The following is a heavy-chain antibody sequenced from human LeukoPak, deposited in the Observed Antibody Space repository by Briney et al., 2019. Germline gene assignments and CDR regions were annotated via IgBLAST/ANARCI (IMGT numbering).Heavy chain of an antibody. CDR3: AREKVVVTAINAFDI. J-gene: IGHJ3*02. CDR2: INPSGGST. V-gene: IGHV1-46*01. D-gene: IGHD2-21*02. Sequence: ASVKVSCKASGYTFTGYYMHWVRQAPGQGLEWMGIINPSGGSTSYAQKFQGRVTMTRDMSTSTVYVELSSLRSEDTAVYYCAREKVVVTAINAFDIWGQGTMVTVSS. CDR1: GYTFTGYY.